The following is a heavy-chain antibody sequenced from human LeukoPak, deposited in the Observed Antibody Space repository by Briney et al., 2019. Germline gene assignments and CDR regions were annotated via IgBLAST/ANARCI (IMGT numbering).Heavy chain of an antibody. V-gene: IGHV1-18*01. CDR3: ARGAMIVVGVAYFDY. J-gene: IGHJ4*02. Sequence: ASVKVSCKASGYTFTTYGISWVRQAPGQGLEWMGWISGYNGNTNYAQKLQGRVTMTTDTSTRTAYMELRSLRSDDTAVYYCARGAMIVVGVAYFDYWGQGPLLPVSS. CDR1: GYTFTTYG. D-gene: IGHD3-22*01. CDR2: ISGYNGNT.